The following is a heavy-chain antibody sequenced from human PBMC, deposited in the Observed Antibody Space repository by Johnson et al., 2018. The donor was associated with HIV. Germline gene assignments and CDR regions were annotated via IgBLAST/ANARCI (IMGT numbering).Heavy chain of an antibody. CDR2: IYSSGNT. D-gene: IGHD1-26*01. CDR1: GFAVSTNY. CDR3: AREGVSGSYYDAFDL. J-gene: IGHJ3*01. Sequence: VQLVESGGGLVQPGGSLRLSCAVSGFAVSTNYMSWVRQAPGKGLEWVSIIYSSGNTIYADSVKGRFTISRDNSKNTLYLQMNSLRAEDTAVYYCAREGVSGSYYDAFDLWGQGTMVTVSS. V-gene: IGHV3-66*01.